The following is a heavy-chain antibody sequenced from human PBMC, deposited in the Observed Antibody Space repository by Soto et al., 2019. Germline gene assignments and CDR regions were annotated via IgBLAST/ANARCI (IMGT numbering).Heavy chain of an antibody. CDR2: INHSGST. CDR3: GGYSYGSFDY. V-gene: IGHV4-34*01. J-gene: IGHJ4*02. D-gene: IGHD5-18*01. CDR1: GGSLSGYY. Sequence: SETLSLTCAVYGGSLSGYYWSWIRQPPGKGLEWIGEINHSGSTNYNPSLKSRVTISVDTSKNQFSLKLSSVTAADTAVYYCGGYSYGSFDYWGQGTLVTVSS.